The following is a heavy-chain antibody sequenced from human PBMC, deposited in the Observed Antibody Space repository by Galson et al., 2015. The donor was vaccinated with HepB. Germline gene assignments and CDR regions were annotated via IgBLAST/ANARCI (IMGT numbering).Heavy chain of an antibody. J-gene: IGHJ4*02. CDR1: GFSLSTSGVG. Sequence: PALVKPTQTLTLTCTFSGFSLSTSGVGVGWIRQPPGKALEWLALIYWNDDKRYSPSLKSRLTITKDTSKNQVVLTMTNMDPVDTATYYCARSGFVITFGGYDYWGQGTLVTVSS. V-gene: IGHV2-5*01. D-gene: IGHD3-16*01. CDR3: ARSGFVITFGGYDY. CDR2: IYWNDDK.